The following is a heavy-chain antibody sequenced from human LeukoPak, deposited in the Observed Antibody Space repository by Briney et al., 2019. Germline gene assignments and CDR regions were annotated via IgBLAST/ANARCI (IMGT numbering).Heavy chain of an antibody. J-gene: IGHJ4*02. Sequence: SETLSLACTVSGDSISSSSYFWGWIRQPPGKGLEWIGSIYYTGSTDYTPSLKSRATISADTSKNQFSLKLTSVTAADTAVYYCSSLEVSSSWRYWGQGTLVTVSS. CDR2: IYYTGST. D-gene: IGHD6-13*01. CDR1: GDSISSSSYF. CDR3: SSLEVSSSWRY. V-gene: IGHV4-39*07.